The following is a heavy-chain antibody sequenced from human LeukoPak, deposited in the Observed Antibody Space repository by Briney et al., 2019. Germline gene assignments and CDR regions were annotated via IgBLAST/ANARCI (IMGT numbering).Heavy chain of an antibody. CDR2: IYYSWST. J-gene: IGHJ4*02. D-gene: IGHD1-7*01. Sequence: SETLSLTWTVSGGSISSYYWSWIQQPPGKGLEWNGNIYYSWSTNYSPSLKSRVTLSVDTSKNQFSLKLTSVTAADTAVYYCARQERGTTYDYWGQGNLVTVSS. CDR3: ARQERGTTYDY. V-gene: IGHV4-59*08. CDR1: GGSISSYY.